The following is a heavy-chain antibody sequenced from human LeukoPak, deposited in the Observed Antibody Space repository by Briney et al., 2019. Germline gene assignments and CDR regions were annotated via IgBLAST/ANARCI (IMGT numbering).Heavy chain of an antibody. V-gene: IGHV3-7*03. CDR3: VRDRGTYRPIDY. J-gene: IGHJ4*02. CDR2: IKQDGSEE. D-gene: IGHD1-26*01. Sequence: PGGSLRLSCVVSGFTFSLYWMNWVRQAPGKGLEWVANIKQDGSEEYYVDSVKGRFTISRDNAKNSLYLQMNSLRAEDTAIYYCVRDRGTYRPIDYWGQGTLVTVSS. CDR1: GFTFSLYW.